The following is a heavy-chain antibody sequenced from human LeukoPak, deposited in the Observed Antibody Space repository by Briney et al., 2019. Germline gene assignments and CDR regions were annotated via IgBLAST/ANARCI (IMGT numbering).Heavy chain of an antibody. CDR3: AKGHRSSSSFFDS. D-gene: IGHD6-19*01. J-gene: IGHJ4*02. CDR1: EFTFSSHW. Sequence: GGSLRLSCAASEFTFSSHWMHWVRQVPGKGLVYIAYIDNDGTNTNYADSVKGRFTISRDNAKNTLYLQMNSLRAEDTAVYYCAKGHRSSSSFFDSWGQGILVTVSS. V-gene: IGHV3-74*01. CDR2: IDNDGTNT.